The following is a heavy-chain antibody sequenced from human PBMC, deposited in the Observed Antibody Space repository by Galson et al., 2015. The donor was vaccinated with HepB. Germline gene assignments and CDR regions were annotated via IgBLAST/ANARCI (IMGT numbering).Heavy chain of an antibody. CDR3: ARVTLGWLLESPY. Sequence: SLRLSCAASGFTFSSYSMHWVRQAPGKGLEWVSYMSSSSSTIYYADSVKGRFTISRDNAKNSLYLQMNSLRDEDTAVYYCARVTLGWLLESPYWGQGTMVTVSS. D-gene: IGHD5-12*01. V-gene: IGHV3-48*02. CDR1: GFTFSSYS. J-gene: IGHJ4*02. CDR2: MSSSSSTI.